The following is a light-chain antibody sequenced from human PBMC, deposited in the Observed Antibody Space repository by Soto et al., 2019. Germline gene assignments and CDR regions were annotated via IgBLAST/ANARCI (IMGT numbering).Light chain of an antibody. J-gene: IGKJ2*01. CDR2: DAS. V-gene: IGKV3-11*01. CDR1: ESVSSY. CDR3: QQRGHWPPYT. Sequence: EIVLTQSPATLSLSPGDRATLSCRASESVSSYLAWYQQKPGQAPRLLIYDASIRATGIPPRFSGSGSGTDFTLTISSLEPEDFATYYCQQRGHWPPYTFGQGTKVEIK.